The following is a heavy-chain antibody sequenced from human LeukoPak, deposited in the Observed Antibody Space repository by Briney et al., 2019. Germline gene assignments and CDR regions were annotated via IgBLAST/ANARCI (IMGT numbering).Heavy chain of an antibody. Sequence: WETLSLTCTVSGGSISSYYWSWLRQPAGKGLEWVGRIHTSGSTNYSPSLGRRVTISVGTSKNQFSLKLSCVTAADTAVYYCARDLRDYDFWSGYYLDWFDPWGQGTLVTVSS. J-gene: IGHJ5*02. V-gene: IGHV4-4*07. CDR3: ARDLRDYDFWSGYYLDWFDP. D-gene: IGHD3-3*01. CDR2: IHTSGST. CDR1: GGSISSYY.